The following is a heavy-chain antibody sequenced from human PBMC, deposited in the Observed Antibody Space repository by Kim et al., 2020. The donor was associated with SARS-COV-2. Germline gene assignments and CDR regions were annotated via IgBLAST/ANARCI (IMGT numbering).Heavy chain of an antibody. Sequence: SVKVSCKASGGTFSSYAISWVRQAPGQGLEWMGGIIPIFGTANYAQKFQGRVTITADESTSTAYMELSSLRSEDTAVYYCASYIAARPGATDWGQGTLVTVSS. CDR3: ASYIAARPGATD. D-gene: IGHD6-6*01. CDR2: IIPIFGTA. CDR1: GGTFSSYA. J-gene: IGHJ4*02. V-gene: IGHV1-69*13.